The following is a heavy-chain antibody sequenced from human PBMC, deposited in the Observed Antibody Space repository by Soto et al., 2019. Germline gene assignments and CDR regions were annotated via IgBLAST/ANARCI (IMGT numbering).Heavy chain of an antibody. CDR3: ARGLVDYDFWSGYYTYWFDP. D-gene: IGHD3-3*01. V-gene: IGHV4-34*01. CDR2: INHSGST. Sequence: SETLSLTCAVYGGSFSGYYWSWIRQPPGKGLEWIGEINHSGSTNYNPSLKSRVTISVDTSKNQFSLKLSSVTAADTAVYYCARGLVDYDFWSGYYTYWFDPWGQGTLVTVSS. CDR1: GGSFSGYY. J-gene: IGHJ5*02.